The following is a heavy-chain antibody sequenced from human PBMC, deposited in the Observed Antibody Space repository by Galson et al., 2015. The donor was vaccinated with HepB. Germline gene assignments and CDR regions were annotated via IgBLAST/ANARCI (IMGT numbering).Heavy chain of an antibody. Sequence: SLRLSCAASGFTFSSYAMSWVRQAPGKGLEWVSAISGSGGSTYYADSVKGRFTISRDNSKNTLYLQMNSLRAEDTAVYYCAKDQEYYDFWSGYYRSDYYYGMDVWGQGTTVTVSS. CDR2: ISGSGGST. CDR1: GFTFSSYA. D-gene: IGHD3-3*01. J-gene: IGHJ6*02. V-gene: IGHV3-23*01. CDR3: AKDQEYYDFWSGYYRSDYYYGMDV.